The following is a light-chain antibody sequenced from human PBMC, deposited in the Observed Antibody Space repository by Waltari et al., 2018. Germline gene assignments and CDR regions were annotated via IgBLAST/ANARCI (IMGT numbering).Light chain of an antibody. CDR3: QQLIDYPLT. J-gene: IGKJ4*01. Sequence: SPSFLSASVGDRVTITCRASRGIGNSLAWYQQKPGKAPKLLIYAASTLQTGVPSRFSGSGYGTEFTLAISSLQPEDFATYYCQQLIDYPLTFGGGTKVEIK. V-gene: IGKV1-9*01. CDR2: AAS. CDR1: RGIGNS.